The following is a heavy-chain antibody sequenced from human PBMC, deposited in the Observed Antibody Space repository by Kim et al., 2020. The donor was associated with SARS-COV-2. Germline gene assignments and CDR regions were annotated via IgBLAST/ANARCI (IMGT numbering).Heavy chain of an antibody. D-gene: IGHD5-12*01. Sequence: ASVKVSCKASGYTFTGYYMHWVRQAPGQGLEWMGRINPNSGGTTHAQKVQCRGTMTRDTYISTAYMELSRLRSDDTAVYYCARGNIVATKQDWFDPSGQGTLV. V-gene: IGHV1-2*06. CDR3: ARGNIVATKQDWFDP. J-gene: IGHJ5*02. CDR1: GYTFTGYY. CDR2: INPNSGGT.